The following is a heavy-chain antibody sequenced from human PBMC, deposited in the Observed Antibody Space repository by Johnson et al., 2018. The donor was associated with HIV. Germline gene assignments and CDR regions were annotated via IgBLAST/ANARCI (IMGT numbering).Heavy chain of an antibody. J-gene: IGHJ3*02. D-gene: IGHD6-13*01. CDR3: AKDERAAAGTRGLDAFDI. V-gene: IGHV3-66*02. Sequence: VQLVESGGGVVQPGRSLRLSCAASGFPVTSNFMTWVRQPPGKGLDWVSAVYSTFGTYYADSVRGRFTISTDNSKNTLYLQMNSLRAEDTAVYYWAKDERAAAGTRGLDAFDIGGQGTTVTVSS. CDR1: GFPVTSNF. CDR2: VYSTFGT.